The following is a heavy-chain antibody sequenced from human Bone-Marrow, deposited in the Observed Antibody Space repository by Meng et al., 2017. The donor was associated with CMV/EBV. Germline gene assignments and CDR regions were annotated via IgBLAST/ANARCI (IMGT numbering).Heavy chain of an antibody. CDR2: ISAYNGNT. J-gene: IGHJ6*02. CDR1: GYTFTSYG. CDR3: ARFQWLNPAYYYYYGMDV. Sequence: ASVKVSCKASGYTFTSYGISWVRQAPGQGLEWMGWISAYNGNTNYAQKLQGRVTMTTDTSTSTAYMELRSLRSDDTAVYYCARFQWLNPAYYYYYGMDVWGQGTTVTGSS. D-gene: IGHD5-18*01. V-gene: IGHV1-18*01.